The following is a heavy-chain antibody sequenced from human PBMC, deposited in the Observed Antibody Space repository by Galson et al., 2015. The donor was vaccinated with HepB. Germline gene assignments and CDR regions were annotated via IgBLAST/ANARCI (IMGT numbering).Heavy chain of an antibody. Sequence: SVKVSCKASGYTLTSYYMHWVRQAPGQGLEWMGIINPSGGSTSYAQKFQGRVTMTRDTSTSTVYMELSSLRSEDTAVYYCARDVGKMATISRFDYWGQGTLVTVSS. CDR2: INPSGGST. J-gene: IGHJ4*02. CDR1: GYTLTSYY. D-gene: IGHD5-24*01. V-gene: IGHV1-46*03. CDR3: ARDVGKMATISRFDY.